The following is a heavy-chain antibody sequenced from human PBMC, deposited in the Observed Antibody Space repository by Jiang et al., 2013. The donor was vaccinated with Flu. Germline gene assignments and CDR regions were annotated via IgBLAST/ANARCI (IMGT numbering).Heavy chain of an antibody. Sequence: GLVKPSETLSLTCTVSGGSISSYYWSWIRQPPGKGLEWIGYIYYSGSTNYNPSLKSRVTISVDTSKNQFSLKLSSVTAADTAVYYCARMGESYYYDRSGNQYYFDYWGQGTLVTVSS. CDR2: IYYSGST. CDR3: ARMGESYYYDRSGNQYYFDY. J-gene: IGHJ4*02. D-gene: IGHD3-22*01. CDR1: GGSISSYY. V-gene: IGHV4-59*08.